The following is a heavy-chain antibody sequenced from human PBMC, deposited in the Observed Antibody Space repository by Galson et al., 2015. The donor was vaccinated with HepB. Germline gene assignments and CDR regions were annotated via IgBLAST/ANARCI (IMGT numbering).Heavy chain of an antibody. J-gene: IGHJ6*03. CDR2: IRSKANSYAT. V-gene: IGHV3-73*01. Sequence: SLRLSCAASGFTFSGSAMHWVRQASGKGLEWVGRIRSKANSYATAYAASVKGRFTISRDDSKNTAYLQMNSLKTEDTAVYYCTRAIKQQLVHPYYYYYMDVWGKGTTVTVSS. CDR1: GFTFSGSA. CDR3: TRAIKQQLVHPYYYYYMDV. D-gene: IGHD6-13*01.